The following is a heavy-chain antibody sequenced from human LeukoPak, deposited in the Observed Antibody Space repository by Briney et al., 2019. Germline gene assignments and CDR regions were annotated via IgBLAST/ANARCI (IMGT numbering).Heavy chain of an antibody. Sequence: GGSLRLSCAASGFTFSSYEMNWVRQAPGKGLEWVSYISSSGRTIYYADSVKGRFTISRDNAKNSLYLQMNSLRAEDTAVYYCARMISNAPDYWGQGTLVTVSS. D-gene: IGHD3/OR15-3a*01. CDR1: GFTFSSYE. J-gene: IGHJ4*02. CDR3: ARMISNAPDY. CDR2: ISSSGRTI. V-gene: IGHV3-48*03.